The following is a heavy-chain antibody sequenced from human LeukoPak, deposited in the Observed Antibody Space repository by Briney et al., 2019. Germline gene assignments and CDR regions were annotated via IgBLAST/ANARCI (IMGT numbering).Heavy chain of an antibody. V-gene: IGHV3-53*01. CDR1: GFTFSSYC. Sequence: GGSLRLSCAASGFTFSSYCMDWVRQAPGKGLEWVSVLNSGGSTYYADSVKGRFTISRDNSKNTLFLQMNSLRAEDTAVYFCARDYYASGYFESWGQGTLVTVSS. D-gene: IGHD3-10*01. CDR3: ARDYYASGYFES. J-gene: IGHJ4*02. CDR2: LNSGGST.